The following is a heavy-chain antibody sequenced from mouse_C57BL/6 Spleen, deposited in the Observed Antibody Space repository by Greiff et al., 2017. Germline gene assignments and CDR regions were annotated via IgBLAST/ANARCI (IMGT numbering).Heavy chain of an antibody. D-gene: IGHD1-1*01. V-gene: IGHV5-17*01. CDR3: ARLIYYYGSIDY. Sequence: EVHLVESGGGLVKPGGSLKLSCAASGFTFSDYGMHWVRQAPEKGLAWVAYISSGSSTIYYADTVKGRFTISRDNAKNTLFLQMTSLRSEDTAMYYCARLIYYYGSIDYGGQGTTLTVSS. CDR2: ISSGSSTI. J-gene: IGHJ2*01. CDR1: GFTFSDYG.